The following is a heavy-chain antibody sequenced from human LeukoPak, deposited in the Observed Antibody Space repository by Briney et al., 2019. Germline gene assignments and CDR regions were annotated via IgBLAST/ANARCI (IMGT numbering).Heavy chain of an antibody. V-gene: IGHV3-74*01. J-gene: IGHJ4*02. CDR3: TRDGGGLVDIDY. D-gene: IGHD3-3*01. CDR2: ITSDGSTT. Sequence: PGGSLRLSCAASGFTFSSYWMHWVRQAPGKGLVWVSRITSDGSTTWYADSVRGRFTVSRDNARNTLYLQMNSLRAEDTAVYYCTRDGGGLVDIDYWGQGTLVTVSS. CDR1: GFTFSSYW.